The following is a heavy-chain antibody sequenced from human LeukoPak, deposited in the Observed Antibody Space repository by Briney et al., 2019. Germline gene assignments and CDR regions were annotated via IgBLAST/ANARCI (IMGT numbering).Heavy chain of an antibody. CDR3: ARDKVGGSMAGSNFDY. Sequence: GSLRLSCAASGFTFSTYAMHWVRQAPGKGLEWVANIKQDGSEKYYVDSVKGRFTISRDNAKNSLFLQMNSLRGEDTAVYYCARDKVGGSMAGSNFDYWGQGTLVTVSS. CDR2: IKQDGSEK. CDR1: GFTFSTYA. V-gene: IGHV3-7*01. J-gene: IGHJ4*02. D-gene: IGHD6-19*01.